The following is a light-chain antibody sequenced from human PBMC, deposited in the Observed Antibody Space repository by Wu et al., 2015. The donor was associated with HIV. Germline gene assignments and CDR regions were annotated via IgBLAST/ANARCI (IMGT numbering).Light chain of an antibody. CDR1: QSVSGA. CDR2: DAS. V-gene: IGKV3-11*01. CDR3: QQHRNWPLT. J-gene: IGKJ5*01. Sequence: ATLSCRASQSVSGALAWYQKRPGQSPRLLMYDASSRATGIPARFSGSGSATDFTLTISSLEPEDSAIYYCQQHRNWPLTFGQGTRLDIK.